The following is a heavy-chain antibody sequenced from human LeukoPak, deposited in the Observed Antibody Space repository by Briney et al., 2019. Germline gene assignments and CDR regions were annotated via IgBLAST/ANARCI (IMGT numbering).Heavy chain of an antibody. CDR1: GFTVSSNY. J-gene: IGHJ4*02. CDR3: ARGPGSNYYGSGSYYYFDY. Sequence: GGSLRLSCAASGFTVSSNYMSWVRQAPGKGLEWVSVIYSGGSTYYADSVKGRFTISRDNSKNTLYLQMNSLRAEDTAVYYCARGPGSNYYGSGSYYYFDYWGQGTLVTVSS. CDR2: IYSGGST. D-gene: IGHD3-10*01. V-gene: IGHV3-53*01.